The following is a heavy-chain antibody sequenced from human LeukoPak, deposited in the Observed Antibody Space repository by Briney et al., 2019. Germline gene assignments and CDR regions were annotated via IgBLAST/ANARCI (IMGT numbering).Heavy chain of an antibody. CDR2: IIPIFGTA. V-gene: IGHV1-69*13. CDR1: GGTFSSYA. Sequence: VASVKVSCKASGGTFSSYAISWVRQAPGQGLEWMGGIIPIFGTANYAQKFQGRVTITADESTSTAYMELSSLRSEDTAVYYCARGRRALWFAYYFDYWGQGTLVTVSS. J-gene: IGHJ4*02. CDR3: ARGRRALWFAYYFDY. D-gene: IGHD3-10*01.